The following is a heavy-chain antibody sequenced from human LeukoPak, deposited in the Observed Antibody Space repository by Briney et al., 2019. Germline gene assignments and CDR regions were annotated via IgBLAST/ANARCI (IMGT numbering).Heavy chain of an antibody. Sequence: ETLSLTCAVYGGSFSGYYWSWIRQPPGKGLEWIGEINHSGSTNYNPSLKSRVTISVDTSKNQFSLKLSSVTAADTAVYYCARGRYYDFWSGYYTFDYWGQGTLVTVSS. CDR2: INHSGST. J-gene: IGHJ4*02. D-gene: IGHD3-3*01. V-gene: IGHV4-34*01. CDR3: ARGRYYDFWSGYYTFDY. CDR1: GGSFSGYY.